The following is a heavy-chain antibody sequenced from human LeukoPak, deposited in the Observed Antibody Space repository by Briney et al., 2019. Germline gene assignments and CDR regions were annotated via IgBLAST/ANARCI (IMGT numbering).Heavy chain of an antibody. V-gene: IGHV1-69*05. D-gene: IGHD2-2*01. CDR3: VGGHQLLPVGSASDI. CDR2: IIPIFGTA. J-gene: IGHJ3*02. CDR1: GGTFSSYA. Sequence: ASVKVSCKASGGTFSSYAISWVRQAPGQGLEWMGGIIPIFGTANYAQKFQGRVTITTDESTSTAYMELSSLRSEDTAVYYCVGGHQLLPVGSASDIWGQGTMVTVSS.